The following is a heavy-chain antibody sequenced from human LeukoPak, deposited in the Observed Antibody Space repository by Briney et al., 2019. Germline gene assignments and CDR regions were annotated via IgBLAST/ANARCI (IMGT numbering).Heavy chain of an antibody. CDR3: AKDQDIVVVVAASTFDY. D-gene: IGHD2-15*01. Sequence: GGSLRLSCAASGFTFTRYAMSWVRQAPGKGLEWVAVISYDGSNKYYADSVKGRFTISRDNSKNTLYLQMNSLRAEDTAVYYCAKDQDIVVVVAASTFDYWGQGTLVTVSS. J-gene: IGHJ4*02. CDR2: ISYDGSNK. CDR1: GFTFTRYA. V-gene: IGHV3-30*18.